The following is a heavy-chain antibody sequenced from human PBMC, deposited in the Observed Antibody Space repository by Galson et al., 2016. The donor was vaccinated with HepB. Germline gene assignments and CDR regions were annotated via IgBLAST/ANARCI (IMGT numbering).Heavy chain of an antibody. J-gene: IGHJ6*02. D-gene: IGHD2-2*01. CDR2: ISYDGSHK. CDR3: AKGLASCSRTSCYGMDV. CDR1: GFTFSAYG. V-gene: IGHV3-30*18. Sequence: SLRLSCAASGFTFSAYGMHWVRQAPGKGLEWLAFISYDGSHKFYADSVKGRFTISRDNSNNTLYLQMNSLRVEYSTVFYCAKGLASCSRTSCYGMDVWGQGTTVTVSS.